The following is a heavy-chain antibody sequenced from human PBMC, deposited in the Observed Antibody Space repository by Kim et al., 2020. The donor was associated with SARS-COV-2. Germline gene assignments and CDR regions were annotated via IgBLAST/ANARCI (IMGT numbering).Heavy chain of an antibody. Sequence: GGSLRLSCAASGFTFGDYSIHWVRQAPGKGLEWVSGISSSSGTTGYADSVKGRFTISRDNAKNSLYLQMNSLRAEDTALYYCAKAGTSTVVPRYGIDVW. CDR3: AKAGTSTVVPRYGIDV. J-gene: IGHJ6*01. CDR2: ISSSSGTT. CDR1: GFTFGDYS. V-gene: IGHV3-9*01. D-gene: IGHD4-17*01.